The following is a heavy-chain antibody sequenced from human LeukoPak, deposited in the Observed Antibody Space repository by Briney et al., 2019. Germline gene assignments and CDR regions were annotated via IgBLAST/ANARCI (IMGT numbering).Heavy chain of an antibody. D-gene: IGHD3-9*01. J-gene: IGHJ4*02. CDR1: GFTFSSCG. CDR2: ISYDGSNK. Sequence: GGSLRLSCAASGFTFSSCGMHWVRQAPGKGLEWVAVISYDGSNKYYADSVKGRFTISRVNSKNTLYLQMNSLRAEDTAVYYCAKDFGYFDWLLFFDYWGQGTLVTVSS. CDR3: AKDFGYFDWLLFFDY. V-gene: IGHV3-30*18.